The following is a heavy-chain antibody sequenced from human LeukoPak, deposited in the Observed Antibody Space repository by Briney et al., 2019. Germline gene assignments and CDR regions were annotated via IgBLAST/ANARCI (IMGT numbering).Heavy chain of an antibody. Sequence: GGSLRLSCAASGFTFSSYSMNWVRQAPGKGLEWVSSISSSSSYIYYADSVKGQFTISRDNAKNSLYLQMNSLRAEDTAVYYCAPQQLPRGYGYWGQGTLVTVSS. CDR2: ISSSSSYI. J-gene: IGHJ4*02. CDR3: APQQLPRGYGY. CDR1: GFTFSSYS. V-gene: IGHV3-21*01. D-gene: IGHD6-13*01.